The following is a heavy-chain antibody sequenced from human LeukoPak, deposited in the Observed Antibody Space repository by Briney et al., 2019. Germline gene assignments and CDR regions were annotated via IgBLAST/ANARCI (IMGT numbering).Heavy chain of an antibody. Sequence: PGRSLRLSRAASGFIFGDYAMHWVRRAAGKGLEWVSGISWNSGTIAYADSVKGRFTISRDNAKNSLYLQMNSLRAEDMALYYCAKSFGSGSYPFDYWGQGTLVTVSS. CDR1: GFIFGDYA. CDR2: ISWNSGTI. V-gene: IGHV3-9*03. J-gene: IGHJ4*02. D-gene: IGHD3-10*01. CDR3: AKSFGSGSYPFDY.